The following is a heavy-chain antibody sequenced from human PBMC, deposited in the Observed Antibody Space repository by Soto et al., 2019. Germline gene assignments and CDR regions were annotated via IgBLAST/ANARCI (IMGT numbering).Heavy chain of an antibody. CDR2: IYYSGHI. V-gene: IGHV4-59*08. Sequence: QVQLQESGPGLVKPSETLSLTCNVSGASITTYYLSWIRQPPGKGLEWIGYIYYSGHINYNPSLKSRLTISVDASKNQFSLKLGALTAADTAVYYFARHGATNWGWVFVSWGLGTLVSVSS. D-gene: IGHD7-27*01. CDR3: ARHGATNWGWVFVS. CDR1: GASITTYY. J-gene: IGHJ4*02.